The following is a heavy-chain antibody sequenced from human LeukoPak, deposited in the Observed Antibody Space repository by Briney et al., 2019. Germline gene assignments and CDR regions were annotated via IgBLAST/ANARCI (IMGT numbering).Heavy chain of an antibody. CDR2: ISGSGGST. D-gene: IGHD3-22*01. CDR3: ASLDYFDSSDYGDY. Sequence: GGSLRLSCAASGFTFNNYAMSWVRQAPGKGLEWVSAISGSGGSTYYTDSVTGRFTISRDNSKNTLYLQMNSLRTEDTALYYCASLDYFDSSDYGDYWGQGTLVTVSS. V-gene: IGHV3-23*01. J-gene: IGHJ4*02. CDR1: GFTFNNYA.